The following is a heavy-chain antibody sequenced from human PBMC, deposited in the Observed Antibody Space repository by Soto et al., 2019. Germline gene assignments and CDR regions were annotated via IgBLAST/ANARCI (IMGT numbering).Heavy chain of an antibody. V-gene: IGHV3-9*01. J-gene: IGHJ6*02. CDR3: AKGFGGSYYYYGMDV. D-gene: IGHD1-26*01. CDR1: GFTFDDYA. CDR2: ISWNSGSI. Sequence: LRLSCAASGFTFDDYAMHWVRQAPGKGLEWVAGISWNSGSIGYADSVKGRFTISRDNAKNSLYLQMNSLRAEDTALYYCAKGFGGSYYYYGMDVWGQGTTVTVSS.